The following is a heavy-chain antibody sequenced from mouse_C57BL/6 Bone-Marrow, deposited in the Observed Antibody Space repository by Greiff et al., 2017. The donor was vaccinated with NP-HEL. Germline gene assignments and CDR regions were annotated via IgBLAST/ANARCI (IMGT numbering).Heavy chain of an antibody. CDR3: ARHETGAWFAY. J-gene: IGHJ3*01. CDR2: ISSGGSYT. Sequence: EVKLVESGGDLVKPGGSLKLSCAASGFTFSSYGMSWVRQTPDKRLEWVATISSGGSYTYYPDSVKGRFTISRDNAKSTLYLQMSSLKSEDTAMYYCARHETGAWFAYWGQGTLVTVSA. V-gene: IGHV5-6*01. D-gene: IGHD1-1*02. CDR1: GFTFSSYG.